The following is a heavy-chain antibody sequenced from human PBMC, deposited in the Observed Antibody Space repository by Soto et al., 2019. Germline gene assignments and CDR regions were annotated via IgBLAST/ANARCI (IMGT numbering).Heavy chain of an antibody. D-gene: IGHD2-15*01. V-gene: IGHV3-23*01. Sequence: GGSLRLSCAASRFSFSNYAMSWVRQAPGKGLEWVSAISGSGGSTFYADSVKGRFTISRDNSKDTLYLQMNSLRAEDTAVYYCAKELDIVVVAVEALGGFDYWGQGTPVTVSS. CDR2: ISGSGGST. CDR3: AKELDIVVVAVEALGGFDY. J-gene: IGHJ4*02. CDR1: RFSFSNYA.